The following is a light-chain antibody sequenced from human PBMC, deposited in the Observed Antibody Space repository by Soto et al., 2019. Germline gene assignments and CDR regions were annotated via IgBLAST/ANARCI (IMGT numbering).Light chain of an antibody. CDR1: SSDVGGYNY. Sequence: QSALTQPASVSGSPGQSITISCTGTSSDVGGYNYVSWYQQHPGKAPKLMIYDVSNRPSGVSNRFSGSKSGNTASLTISGPQAEDEDDYYCSSSTSSSNYVFGTGTKVTVL. J-gene: IGLJ1*01. CDR2: DVS. V-gene: IGLV2-14*01. CDR3: SSSTSSSNYV.